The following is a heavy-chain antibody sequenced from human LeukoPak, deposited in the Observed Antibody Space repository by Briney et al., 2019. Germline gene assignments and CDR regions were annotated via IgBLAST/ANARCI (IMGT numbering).Heavy chain of an antibody. CDR1: GFAFRTYS. V-gene: IGHV3-30*04. CDR2: ITYDGKVQ. J-gene: IGHJ4*02. D-gene: IGHD1-26*01. CDR3: AREERVGATYYLDA. Sequence: GESLKISCAASGFAFRTYSMHWVRQAPGKGLEWLAVITYDGKVQHYTDSVKGRFTVSRDNSKKTLYLQMISPRPEDTAFYYCAREERVGATYYLDAWGRGTLVTVSS.